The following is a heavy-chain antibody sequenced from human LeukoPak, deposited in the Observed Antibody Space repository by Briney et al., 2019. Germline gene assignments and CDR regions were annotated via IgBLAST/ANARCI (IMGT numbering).Heavy chain of an antibody. CDR2: ISERGGST. J-gene: IGHJ4*02. CDR1: GFTVSSNY. D-gene: IGHD4-17*01. V-gene: IGHV3-23*01. CDR3: ATRYYGRVFDY. Sequence: GGSLRLSCAASGFTVSSNYMSWVRQAPGKGLEWVSYISERGGSTTYADSVKGRFTISRDNSKNTLYLQMNSLRAEDTAVYYCATRYYGRVFDYWGQGTLVTVSS.